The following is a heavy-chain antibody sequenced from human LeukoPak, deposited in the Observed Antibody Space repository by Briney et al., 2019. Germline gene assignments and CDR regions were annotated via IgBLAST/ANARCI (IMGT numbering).Heavy chain of an antibody. CDR3: ARDRFGSGSYYMAYFDY. Sequence: PGGSLRLSCAASGFTFSSYAMRWVRQAPGKGLEWVAVISYDGSNKYYAGSVKGRFTISRDNSKNTLYLQMNSLRAEDTAVYYCARDRFGSGSYYMAYFDYWGQGTLVTVSS. V-gene: IGHV3-30-3*01. D-gene: IGHD3-10*01. CDR2: ISYDGSNK. J-gene: IGHJ4*02. CDR1: GFTFSSYA.